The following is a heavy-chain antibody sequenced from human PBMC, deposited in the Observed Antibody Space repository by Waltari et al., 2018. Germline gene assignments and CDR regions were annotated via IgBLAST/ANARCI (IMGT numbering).Heavy chain of an antibody. CDR3: ARARYSSGWYAVDY. CDR1: GFPLSTSGMC. V-gene: IGHV2-70*15. J-gene: IGHJ4*02. CDR2: IDCDDDK. Sequence: QVTLRESGPALVKPTQTLTLTCTFSGFPLSTSGMCGSWLRQPPGKALEWLARIDCDDDKYYSTSLKTRLTISKDTSKNQVVLTMTNMDPVDTATYYCARARYSSGWYAVDYWGQGTLVTVSS. D-gene: IGHD6-19*01.